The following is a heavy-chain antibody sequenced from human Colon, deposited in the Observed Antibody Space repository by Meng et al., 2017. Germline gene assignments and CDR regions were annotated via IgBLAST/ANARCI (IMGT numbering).Heavy chain of an antibody. Sequence: SGHLLVTPSETPSHTCPFSGAPSSKYYYISPRQPTHKRLTYLWYIYYSGTTNYNPSLKSRVTISIDTSKNQFSLKLNSVTAADTAVYYCAGDSSGYNWLDPWGQGTLVTVSS. V-gene: IGHV4-59*01. CDR3: AGDSSGYNWLDP. D-gene: IGHD6-19*01. J-gene: IGHJ5*02. CDR1: GAPSSKYY. CDR2: IYYSGTT.